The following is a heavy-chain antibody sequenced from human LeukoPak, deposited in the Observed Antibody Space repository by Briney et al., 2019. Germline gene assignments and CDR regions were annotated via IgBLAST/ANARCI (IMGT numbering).Heavy chain of an antibody. V-gene: IGHV4-59*01. J-gene: IGHJ4*02. Sequence: ASGTLSLTCTVSGGSISSYYWSWIRQPPGKGLEWIGYIYYSGSTNYNPSLKSRVTISVDTSKNQFSLKLRSVTAADTAVYYCARVRNEVDYWGQGTLVTVSS. CDR1: GGSISSYY. CDR2: IYYSGST. CDR3: ARVRNEVDY.